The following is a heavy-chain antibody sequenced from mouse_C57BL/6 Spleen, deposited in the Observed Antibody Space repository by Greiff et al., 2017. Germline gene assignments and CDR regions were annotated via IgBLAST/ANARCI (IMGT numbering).Heavy chain of an antibody. J-gene: IGHJ3*01. CDR2: IRYDGSN. Sequence: VQLKESGPGLVKPSQSLSLTCSVTGYSITSGYYWNWIRQFPGNKLEWMGYIRYDGSNNYNPSLKNRISITRDTSKNQFFLKLNSVTTEDTATYYCARDYYGSSWFAYWGQGTLVTVSA. V-gene: IGHV3-6*01. D-gene: IGHD1-1*01. CDR3: ARDYYGSSWFAY. CDR1: GYSITSGYY.